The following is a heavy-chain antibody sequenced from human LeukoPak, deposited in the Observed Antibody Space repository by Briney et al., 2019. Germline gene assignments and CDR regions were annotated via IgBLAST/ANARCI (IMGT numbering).Heavy chain of an antibody. D-gene: IGHD6-19*01. V-gene: IGHV3-7*01. CDR1: GFTFSSYW. CDR3: AREAVAGAVVDY. Sequence: PGGSLRLSCAASGFTFSSYWMRWVRQAPGKGLEWVAHINQDGSEKYYVDSVKGRFTISRDNAKNSLYLQMNSLRAEDTAVYYCAREAVAGAVVDYWGQGTLVTVSS. J-gene: IGHJ4*02. CDR2: INQDGSEK.